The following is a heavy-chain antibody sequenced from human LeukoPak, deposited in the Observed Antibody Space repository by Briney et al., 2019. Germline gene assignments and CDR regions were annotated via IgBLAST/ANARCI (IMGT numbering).Heavy chain of an antibody. J-gene: IGHJ4*02. CDR1: GGSISSSSYY. D-gene: IGHD3-10*01. V-gene: IGHV4-39*01. CDR2: IYYSGST. CDR3: ARHTYYYGSGSYLIDY. Sequence: PSETPSLTCTVSGGSISSSSYYWGWIRQPPGKGLEWIGSIYYSGSTYYNPSLKSRVTISVDTSKNQFSLKLSSVTAADTAVYYCARHTYYYGSGSYLIDYWGQGTLVTVSS.